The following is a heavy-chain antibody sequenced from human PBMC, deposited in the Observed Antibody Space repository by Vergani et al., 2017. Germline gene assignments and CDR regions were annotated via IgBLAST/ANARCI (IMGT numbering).Heavy chain of an antibody. CDR3: ARARYYCSSTSCSGGGFDY. CDR2: IYYSGST. V-gene: IGHV4-59*01. D-gene: IGHD2-2*01. CDR1: GGSISSYY. J-gene: IGHJ4*02. Sequence: QVQLQESGPGLVKPSETLSLTCTVSGGSISSYYWSWIRQPPGKGLEWIGYIYYSGSTNYTPSLKSRVTISVDTSKNQFSLKLSSVTAADTAVYDCARARYYCSSTSCSGGGFDYWGQGTLVTVSS.